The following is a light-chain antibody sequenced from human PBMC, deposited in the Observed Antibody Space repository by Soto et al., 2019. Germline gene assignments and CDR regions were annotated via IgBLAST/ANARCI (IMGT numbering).Light chain of an antibody. CDR3: QSYDSSLSASYV. Sequence: QSLLTQPPSVSGAPGQRVTISCTGCSSNIGAGCEVHWYQHLPGKAPKLLIYGNTNRPSGVPDRFSGSKSGTSASLAITGLQAEDEADYYCQSYDSSLSASYVFGGGTKVT. CDR1: SSNIGAGCE. V-gene: IGLV1-40*01. CDR2: GNT. J-gene: IGLJ1*01.